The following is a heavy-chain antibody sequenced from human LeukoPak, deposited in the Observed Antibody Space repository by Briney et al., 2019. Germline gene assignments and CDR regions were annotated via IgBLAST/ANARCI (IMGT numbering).Heavy chain of an antibody. Sequence: ASETLSLTCTVSGDSINSLDLWSWVRQPPGKGLEWIGEMYLSGTTHSNPSVKSRATISIDKSKNQFFLNLSSVTAADTAVYYCAGLVGRYSSGLYHYYFDYWGQGTLVTVSS. CDR3: AGLVGRYSSGLYHYYFDY. CDR1: GDSINSLDL. CDR2: MYLSGTT. V-gene: IGHV4-4*02. D-gene: IGHD3-22*01. J-gene: IGHJ4*02.